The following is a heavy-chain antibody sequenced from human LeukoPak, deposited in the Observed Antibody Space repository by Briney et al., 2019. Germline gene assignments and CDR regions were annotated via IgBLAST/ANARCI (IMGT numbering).Heavy chain of an antibody. CDR1: GLTVSRNY. V-gene: IGHV3-53*01. J-gene: IGHJ4*02. Sequence: GGSLRLSCAASGLTVSRNYMSWVRQAPGKGLESVSVIYSGGSTYYADSVRGRFTISRDNAKNSLYLQMNSLRAKDTGVYYCARTGVATITIDLDYWGQGTLVTVSS. CDR2: IYSGGST. CDR3: ARTGVATITIDLDY. D-gene: IGHD5-24*01.